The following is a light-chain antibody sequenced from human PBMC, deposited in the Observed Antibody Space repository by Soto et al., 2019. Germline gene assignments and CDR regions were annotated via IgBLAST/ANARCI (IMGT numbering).Light chain of an antibody. J-gene: IGLJ2*01. CDR2: GNS. CDR3: QSYDISLSGSVV. Sequence: QLVLTQPPSVSGAPGQRVTISCTGSSSNIGAGYDVHWYQQLPGTAPKLLIYGNSNRPSGVPDRFSGSKSGTSASLAITGLQAEDEADYYCQSYDISLSGSVVFGGGTKLTVL. CDR1: SSNIGAGYD. V-gene: IGLV1-40*01.